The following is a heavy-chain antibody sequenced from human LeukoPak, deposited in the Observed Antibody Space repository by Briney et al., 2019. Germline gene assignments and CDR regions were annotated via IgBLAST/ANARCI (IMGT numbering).Heavy chain of an antibody. CDR3: AKGSRPGYSYGPREYYYYMDV. J-gene: IGHJ6*03. V-gene: IGHV3-30*02. CDR1: GFTFSTHD. Sequence: GGSLRLSCGASGFTFSTHDMHWVRQAPGKGLEWVAFIRYDGSHEYYADSVKGRFTISRDNSKNTLYLQMNSLRAEDTAVYYCAKGSRPGYSYGPREYYYYMDVWGKGTTVTVSS. CDR2: IRYDGSHE. D-gene: IGHD5-18*01.